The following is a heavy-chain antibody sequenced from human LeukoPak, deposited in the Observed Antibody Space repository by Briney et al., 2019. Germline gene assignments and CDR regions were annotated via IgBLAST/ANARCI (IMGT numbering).Heavy chain of an antibody. CDR3: ARAVAAAGSY. CDR2: INEDGSEK. J-gene: IGHJ4*02. Sequence: GGSLRLSCAASGFTLSSYWISWVRQAPGKGLERVANINEDGSEKYYVDSVKGRFTISRDNAKNTVYLQMISLRAEDTAVYYCARAVAAAGSYWGQGTLVTVSS. D-gene: IGHD6-13*01. V-gene: IGHV3-7*04. CDR1: GFTLSSYW.